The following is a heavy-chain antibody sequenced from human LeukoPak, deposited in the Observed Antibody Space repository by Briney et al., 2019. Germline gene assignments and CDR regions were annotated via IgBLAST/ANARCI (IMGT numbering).Heavy chain of an antibody. CDR1: GYTFTGYY. J-gene: IGHJ5*02. V-gene: IGHV1-2*02. CDR2: INPSSGGT. Sequence: ASVKVSCKASGYTFTGYYMHWVRQAPGQGLEWMGWINPSSGGTNYAQKFQGRVTMTRDTSISTAYMELSRLRSDDTAVYYCARVGATYSGDPWGQGALVTVSS. D-gene: IGHD1-26*01. CDR3: ARVGATYSGDP.